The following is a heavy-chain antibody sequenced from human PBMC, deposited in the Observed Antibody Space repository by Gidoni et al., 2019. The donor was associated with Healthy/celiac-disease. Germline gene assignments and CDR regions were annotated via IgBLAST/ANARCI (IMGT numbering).Heavy chain of an antibody. CDR1: GFTFSSDS. CDR3: ARGYYDFWSGYYYYYYGMDV. J-gene: IGHJ6*02. D-gene: IGHD3-3*01. Sequence: EVQLVESGGGLVQPGGSLSVSCAASGFTFSSDSMNWVRQAPGKGPEWVSYISSRSSTIYYADSVKGRFTISRDNAKNSLYLQMNSLRDEDTAVYYCARGYYDFWSGYYYYYYGMDVWGQGTTVTVSS. CDR2: ISSRSSTI. V-gene: IGHV3-48*02.